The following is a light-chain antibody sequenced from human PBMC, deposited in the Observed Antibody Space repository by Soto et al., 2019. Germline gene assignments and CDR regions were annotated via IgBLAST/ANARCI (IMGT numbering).Light chain of an antibody. Sequence: EIVLTQSPGTLSSSPGERATLSCRASQSVGSNYLAWYQQKPGQAPRLLIYDASNRATGIPARFSGSGSGTDFTLTISSLEPEDFAVYYCQQRSNWPITFGQGTRLEIK. CDR1: QSVGSNY. CDR2: DAS. CDR3: QQRSNWPIT. J-gene: IGKJ5*01. V-gene: IGKV3D-20*02.